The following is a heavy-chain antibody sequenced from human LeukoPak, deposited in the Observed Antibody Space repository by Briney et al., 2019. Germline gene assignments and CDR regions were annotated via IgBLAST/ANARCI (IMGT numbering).Heavy chain of an antibody. CDR2: ISGSGGST. Sequence: GGSLRLSRAASGFTFSSYTMSWVRQAPGKGLEWVSAISGSGGSTYYADSVKGRFTISRDNSKSTLYLQMNSLRAEDTALYYCAKDAKRNYDFWDRFDYWGQGTLVTVSS. CDR1: GFTFSSYT. CDR3: AKDAKRNYDFWDRFDY. D-gene: IGHD3-3*01. J-gene: IGHJ4*02. V-gene: IGHV3-23*01.